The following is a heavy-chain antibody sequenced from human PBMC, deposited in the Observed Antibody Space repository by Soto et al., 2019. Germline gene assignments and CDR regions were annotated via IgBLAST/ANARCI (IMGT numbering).Heavy chain of an antibody. CDR1: GFTFSSYS. J-gene: IGHJ4*02. Sequence: EVQLVESGGGLVQPGGSLRLSCAASGFTFSSYSMNWVRQAPGKGLEWVSYISSSSSTIYYADSVKGRFTISRDNAKNSLYLQMNSLRAEDTAVYYCARRSLFTMLRGYGTWNFDYRGQGTLVTLSS. V-gene: IGHV3-48*01. CDR2: ISSSSSTI. D-gene: IGHD3-10*01. CDR3: ARRSLFTMLRGYGTWNFDY.